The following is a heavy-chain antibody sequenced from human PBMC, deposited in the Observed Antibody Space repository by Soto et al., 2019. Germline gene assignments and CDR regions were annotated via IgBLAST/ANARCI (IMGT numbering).Heavy chain of an antibody. CDR2: IYAAGTT. CDR3: ARELDTWGYILAY. J-gene: IGHJ4*02. V-gene: IGHV3-53*01. CDR1: GFTVSSNY. Sequence: GGSLRLSCAASGFTVSSNYMTWVRQAPGKGLEWVSIIYAAGTTYYADSVKGRFTISRDSSKNTLYLQMNSLRAEDTAVYYCARELDTWGYILAYWGQGTLVTVSS. D-gene: IGHD3-22*01.